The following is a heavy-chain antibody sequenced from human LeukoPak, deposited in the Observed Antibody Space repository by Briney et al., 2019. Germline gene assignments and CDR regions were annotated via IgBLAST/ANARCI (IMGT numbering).Heavy chain of an antibody. D-gene: IGHD4-4*01. Sequence: GRSLRLSCAASGFTSSSYAMHWVRQAPGKGLEWVAVISYDGSNKYYADSVKGRFTISRDNSKNTLYLQMNSLRAEDTAVYYCARAEKDYSNYYYYYGMDVWGQGTTVTVSS. V-gene: IGHV3-30-3*01. CDR3: ARAEKDYSNYYYYYGMDV. CDR2: ISYDGSNK. J-gene: IGHJ6*02. CDR1: GFTSSSYA.